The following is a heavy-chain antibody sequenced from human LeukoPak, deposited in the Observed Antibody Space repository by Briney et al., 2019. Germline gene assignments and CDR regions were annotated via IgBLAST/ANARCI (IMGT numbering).Heavy chain of an antibody. V-gene: IGHV3-23*01. CDR2: ISGSGGST. CDR1: GFTFSSYA. J-gene: IGHJ3*02. Sequence: GGSLRLSCAASGFTFSSYAMSWVRQAPGKGLEWVSAISGSGGSTYYADSVKGRFTISRDNAKNSLYLQMNSLRAEDTAVYYCAGEYSGYTSGPHGDDAFDIWGQGTMVTVSS. D-gene: IGHD5-12*01. CDR3: AGEYSGYTSGPHGDDAFDI.